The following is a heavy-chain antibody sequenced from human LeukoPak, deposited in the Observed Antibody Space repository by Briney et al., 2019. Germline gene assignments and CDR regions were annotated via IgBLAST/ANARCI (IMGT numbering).Heavy chain of an antibody. CDR2: MNPNSGNT. D-gene: IGHD4/OR15-4a*01. Sequence: GASVKVSCKASGYTFTSYDINWVRQATGQGLEWMGWMNPNSGNTGYAQKFQGRVTITRNTSISTAYMELSSLRSEDTAVYYCARAPVTNYYYYYYSYMDVWGKGTTVTVSS. CDR1: GYTFTSYD. J-gene: IGHJ6*03. V-gene: IGHV1-8*03. CDR3: ARAPVTNYYYYYYSYMDV.